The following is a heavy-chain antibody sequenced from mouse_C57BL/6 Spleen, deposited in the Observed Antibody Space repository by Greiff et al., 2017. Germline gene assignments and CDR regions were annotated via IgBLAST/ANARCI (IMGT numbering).Heavy chain of an antibody. D-gene: IGHD2-4*01. CDR3: TRYDYGDAMDY. CDR2: IDPETGGT. J-gene: IGHJ4*01. CDR1: GYTFTDYE. Sequence: QVQLQQSGAELVRPGASVTLSCKASGYTFTDYEMHWVKQTPVPGLEWIGAIDPETGGTAYNQKFKGKAILTADKSSSTAYMELRSLTSEDSAVYYCTRYDYGDAMDYWGQGTSVTVSS. V-gene: IGHV1-15*01.